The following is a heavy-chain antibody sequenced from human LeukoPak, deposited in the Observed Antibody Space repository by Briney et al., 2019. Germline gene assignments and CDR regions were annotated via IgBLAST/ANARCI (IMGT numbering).Heavy chain of an antibody. CDR3: AGTDYGDYSGWFDP. CDR2: IYTSGST. J-gene: IGHJ5*02. Sequence: PSETLSLTCTVSGGSISSYYWSWIRQPAGKGLEWIGRIYTSGSTNYNPSLKSRVTISVDTSKNQFSLKLSSVTAADTAVYYCAGTDYGDYSGWFDPWGQGTLVTVSS. D-gene: IGHD4-17*01. CDR1: GGSISSYY. V-gene: IGHV4-4*07.